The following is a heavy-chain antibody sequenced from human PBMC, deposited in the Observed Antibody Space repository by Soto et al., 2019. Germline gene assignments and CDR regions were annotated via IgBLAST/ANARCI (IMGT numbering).Heavy chain of an antibody. CDR3: ARDTSGWGIVVVPAAIGDYYYYGMDV. CDR2: ISSSSSTI. D-gene: IGHD2-2*01. J-gene: IGHJ6*02. Sequence: GGSLRLSCAASGFTFSSYSMNWVRQAPGKGLEWVSYISSSSSTIYYADSVKGRFTISRDNAKNSLYLQMNSLRDEDTAVYYCARDTSGWGIVVVPAAIGDYYYYGMDVWGQGTMVTVSS. CDR1: GFTFSSYS. V-gene: IGHV3-48*02.